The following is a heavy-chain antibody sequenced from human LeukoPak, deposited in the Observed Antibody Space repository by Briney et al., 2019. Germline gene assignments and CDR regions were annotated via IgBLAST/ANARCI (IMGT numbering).Heavy chain of an antibody. J-gene: IGHJ4*02. V-gene: IGHV3-23*01. Sequence: GGSLRLSCGASGFTFSNYAMSWVRQAPGKGLEWVSGINDNGSTRFYAASVKGRFTSSRDNPKNTLYLQMNSLRAEDTAVYYCASISVSREGYWGQGTLVTVSS. D-gene: IGHD1-26*01. CDR1: GFTFSNYA. CDR3: ASISVSREGY. CDR2: INDNGSTR.